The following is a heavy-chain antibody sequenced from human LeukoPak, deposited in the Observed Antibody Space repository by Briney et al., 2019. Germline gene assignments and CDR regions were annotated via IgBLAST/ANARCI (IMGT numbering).Heavy chain of an antibody. V-gene: IGHV3-9*01. Sequence: PGGSLRLSCAASGFTFDDYAMHWVRQAPGKGLEWVSGISSNSENRGYAESVKGRFTISRDNAKNSLYLQMNSLRAEDTAVYYCAELGITMIGGVWGKGTTVTISS. D-gene: IGHD3-10*02. CDR3: AELGITMIGGV. J-gene: IGHJ6*04. CDR1: GFTFDDYA. CDR2: ISSNSENR.